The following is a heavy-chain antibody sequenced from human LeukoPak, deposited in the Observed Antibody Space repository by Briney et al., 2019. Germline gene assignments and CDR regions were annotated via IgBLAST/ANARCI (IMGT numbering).Heavy chain of an antibody. CDR1: GFILRDFW. J-gene: IGHJ4*02. Sequence: GGSLRLSCAASGFILRDFWMAWVRQAPGKGLEWVANIKQDGSEKYYLDSVKGRFTISRDNAKNSLYLQMNSLRAEDTALYYCAREISAAGGGSDFWGQGTLVTVSS. CDR2: IKQDGSEK. V-gene: IGHV3-7*01. D-gene: IGHD6-25*01. CDR3: AREISAAGGGSDF.